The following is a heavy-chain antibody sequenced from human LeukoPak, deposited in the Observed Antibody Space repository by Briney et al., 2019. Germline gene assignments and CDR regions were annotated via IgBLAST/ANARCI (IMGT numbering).Heavy chain of an antibody. CDR1: GGSISSSNW. Sequence: SETLSLTCAVSGGSISSSNWWSWVRQPPGKGLEWIGEIYHSGSTNYNPSLKSRVTVSVDTSKNQFSLKLSSVTAADTAVYYCARVGYDSSGYYPPHFDYWGQGTLVTVSS. J-gene: IGHJ4*02. V-gene: IGHV4-4*02. CDR2: IYHSGST. D-gene: IGHD3-22*01. CDR3: ARVGYDSSGYYPPHFDY.